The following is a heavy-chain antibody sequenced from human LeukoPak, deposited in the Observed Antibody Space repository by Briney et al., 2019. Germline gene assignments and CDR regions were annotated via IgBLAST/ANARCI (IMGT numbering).Heavy chain of an antibody. CDR1: GYSFTSYW. V-gene: IGHV5-51*01. CDR2: IYPGDSDT. Sequence: GESLKISCKGSGYSFTSYWIGWVRQMPGKGLEWMGIIYPGDSDTRYSPSFQGQVTISADKSISTAYLQWSSLKASDTAMYYCARTRGSSGLTYYHYGMDVWGKGTTVTVSS. CDR3: ARTRGSSGLTYYHYGMDV. D-gene: IGHD6-19*01. J-gene: IGHJ6*04.